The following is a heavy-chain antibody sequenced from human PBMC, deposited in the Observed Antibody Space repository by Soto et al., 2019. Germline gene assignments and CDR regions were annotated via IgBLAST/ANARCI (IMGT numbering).Heavy chain of an antibody. CDR1: GYTFTSYD. D-gene: IGHD6-13*01. CDR3: ARKTSSRWYNWFDP. CDR2: MNPNSGNT. Sequence: QVQLVQSGAEVKKPGASVKVSCKASGYTFTSYDINWVRQATGQGLEWMGWMNPNSGNTGYAQKFRGRVTMTRNTSISTAYVELSSLRSEDTAVYYCARKTSSRWYNWFDPWGQGTLVTVSS. V-gene: IGHV1-8*01. J-gene: IGHJ5*02.